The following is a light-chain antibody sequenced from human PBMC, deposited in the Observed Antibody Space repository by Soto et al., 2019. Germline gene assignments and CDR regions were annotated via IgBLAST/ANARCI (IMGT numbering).Light chain of an antibody. CDR1: QRLNSS. CDR2: GAS. Sequence: EIVLTQSPGTLALSPGEVATLSCSASQRLNSSLAWYQHKPGQAPRLLISGASNRASGIPARFSAWGSGTDFTLTISRVDPADFAFYYCQQYFTSPINCGQGTRLEI. J-gene: IGKJ5*01. CDR3: QQYFTSPIN. V-gene: IGKV3-20*01.